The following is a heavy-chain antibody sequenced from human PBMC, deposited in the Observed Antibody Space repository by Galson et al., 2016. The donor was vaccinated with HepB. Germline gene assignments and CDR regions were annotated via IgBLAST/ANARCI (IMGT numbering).Heavy chain of an antibody. D-gene: IGHD2-21*01. CDR2: ISYSGST. CDR3: TRGAKGVVGAADY. Sequence: SETLSLTCPVSGGYISSYYWSWIRQPPGKELEWIGYISYSGSTNYKPSLLSRVTISVDTSQNQFSLKLSSVTAADTAVYYCTRGAKGVVGAADYWGQGTLVTVSS. V-gene: IGHV4-59*01. CDR1: GGYISSYY. J-gene: IGHJ4*02.